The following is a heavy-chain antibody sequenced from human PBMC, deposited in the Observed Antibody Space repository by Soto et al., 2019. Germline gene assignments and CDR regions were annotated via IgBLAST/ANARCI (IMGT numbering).Heavy chain of an antibody. Sequence: ASETLSLTCTVSLDSFSSTDYYWGWIRQPPGKGLEWIGSIYHSGSTNYNPSLKSRVTISVDTSKNQFSLKLSSVTAADTAVYYCASMGSVDYFDYWGQGTLVTVSS. CDR3: ASMGSVDYFDY. J-gene: IGHJ4*02. V-gene: IGHV4-39*07. CDR2: IYHSGST. D-gene: IGHD2-15*01. CDR1: LDSFSSTDYY.